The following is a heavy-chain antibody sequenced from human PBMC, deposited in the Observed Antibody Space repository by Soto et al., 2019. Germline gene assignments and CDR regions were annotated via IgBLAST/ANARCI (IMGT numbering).Heavy chain of an antibody. CDR1: GFTFDNCA. D-gene: IGHD2-15*01. CDR3: APARPSINTCSTPGYCHN. Sequence: PGGSLRLSCAASGFTFDNCAMNWVRQAPGKGLEWGAHISGSGGATKYADSVKGRFSISKDNSKNTLYLQMNNLAVEDTAQYYGAPARPSINTCSTPGYCHNCRQVPLFTISS. CDR2: ISGSGGAT. V-gene: IGHV3-23*01. J-gene: IGHJ1*01.